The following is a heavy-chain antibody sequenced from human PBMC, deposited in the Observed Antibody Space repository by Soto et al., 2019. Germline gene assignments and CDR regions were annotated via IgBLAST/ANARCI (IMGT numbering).Heavy chain of an antibody. D-gene: IGHD3-10*01. CDR2: ISAYNGNT. Sequence: ASVKVSCKASGYTFTSYCISWVLQAPGQGLEWMGWISAYNGNTNYAQKLQGRVTMTTDTSTSTAYMELRSLRSDDTAVYYCARDGRITMVRGAEPDYYYYGMDVWGQGTTVTVSS. V-gene: IGHV1-18*01. CDR1: GYTFTSYC. CDR3: ARDGRITMVRGAEPDYYYYGMDV. J-gene: IGHJ6*02.